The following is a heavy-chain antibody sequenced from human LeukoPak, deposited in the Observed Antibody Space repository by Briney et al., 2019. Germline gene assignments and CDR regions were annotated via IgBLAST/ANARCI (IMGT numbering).Heavy chain of an antibody. J-gene: IGHJ5*02. Sequence: PSGTLSLTCAVSGGSISSSNWWSWVRPPPGKGLEWIGEIYHSGSTNYNPSLKSRVTISVDKSKNQFSLKLSSVTAADTAVYYCASLRITTSTYGLDPWGQGTLVTVSS. CDR1: GGSISSSNW. D-gene: IGHD3-10*01. V-gene: IGHV4-4*02. CDR2: IYHSGST. CDR3: ASLRITTSTYGLDP.